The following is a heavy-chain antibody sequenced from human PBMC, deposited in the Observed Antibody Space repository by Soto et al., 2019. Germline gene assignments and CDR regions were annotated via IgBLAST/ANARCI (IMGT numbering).Heavy chain of an antibody. CDR2: ITTTSSTM. V-gene: IGHV3-48*02. Sequence: GGSLRLSCTPSGFIFSDYSMNWVRQAPGKGLEWISYITTTSSTMYYADSVKGRFTISRDNAKNSLYLQMNSLRDEDTAVYYCARDSSGRQYYGMDVWDPGTTVTVSS. J-gene: IGHJ6*02. D-gene: IGHD3-22*01. CDR3: ARDSSGRQYYGMDV. CDR1: GFIFSDYS.